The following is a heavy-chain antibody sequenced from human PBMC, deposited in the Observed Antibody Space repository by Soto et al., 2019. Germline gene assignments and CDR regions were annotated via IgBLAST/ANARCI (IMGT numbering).Heavy chain of an antibody. Sequence: GGSLRLSCAASGFTFSSYGMHWVRQAPGKGLEWVAVIWYDGSNKYYADSVKGRFTISRDNSKNTLYLQMNSLRAEDTAVYYCATVHNTSRSFDYWGQGTLVTVS. CDR2: IWYDGSNK. V-gene: IGHV3-33*01. CDR3: ATVHNTSRSFDY. D-gene: IGHD1-20*01. CDR1: GFTFSSYG. J-gene: IGHJ4*02.